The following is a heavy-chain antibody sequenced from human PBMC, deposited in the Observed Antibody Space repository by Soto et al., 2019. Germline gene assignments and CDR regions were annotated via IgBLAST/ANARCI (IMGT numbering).Heavy chain of an antibody. V-gene: IGHV2-5*02. CDR1: GCSLSTSGVG. D-gene: IGHD3-16*01. J-gene: IGHJ4*02. CDR2: IYWDDYK. Sequence: QITLKESGPALVKPTQTLTLTCTFSGCSLSTSGVGVGWIRQPPGEALEWLALIYWDDYKHFSPSLESRLTITKDTSKNQVVLTMTNMDPVDTATYYCVHKGAGDRILDYWGQGTLVTVSS. CDR3: VHKGAGDRILDY.